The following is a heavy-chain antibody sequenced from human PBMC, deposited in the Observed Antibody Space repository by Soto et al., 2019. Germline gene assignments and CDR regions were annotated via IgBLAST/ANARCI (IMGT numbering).Heavy chain of an antibody. J-gene: IGHJ5*02. CDR1: GGSISSSNW. V-gene: IGHV4-4*02. CDR2: IYHSGST. CDR3: ARFQKKYSSSWYNWFDP. Sequence: PSETLSLTCAVPGGSISSSNWWSWVRQPPGKGLEWIGEIYHSGSTNYNPSLKSRVTISVDKSKNQFSLKLSSVTAADTAVYYCARFQKKYSSSWYNWFDPWGQGTLVTVSS. D-gene: IGHD6-13*01.